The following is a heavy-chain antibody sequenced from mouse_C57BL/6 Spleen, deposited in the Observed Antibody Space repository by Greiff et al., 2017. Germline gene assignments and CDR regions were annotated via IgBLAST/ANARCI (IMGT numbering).Heavy chain of an antibody. J-gene: IGHJ2*01. Sequence: QVQLQQPGAELVKPGASVKLSCKASGYTFTSYWMQWVKQRPGQGLEWIGEIDPSDSYTNYNQKFKGKATLTVDTSSSTAYMQLSSLTSEDSAVYYCANMVTTDYWGQGTTLTVSS. D-gene: IGHD2-2*01. CDR1: GYTFTSYW. CDR2: IDPSDSYT. CDR3: ANMVTTDY. V-gene: IGHV1-50*01.